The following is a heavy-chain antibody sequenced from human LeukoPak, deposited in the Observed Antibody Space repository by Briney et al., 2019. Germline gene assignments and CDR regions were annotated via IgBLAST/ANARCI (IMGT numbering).Heavy chain of an antibody. Sequence: QAGGSLRLSCAASGFIVSGNHMNWVRLAPGKGLEWVSIVYSVGATYYEDSVKGRFTISRDNSKNTLYLQMNSLRAEDTAVYYCAELGITMIGGVWGKGTTVTISS. V-gene: IGHV3-66*01. D-gene: IGHD3-10*02. CDR3: AELGITMIGGV. CDR1: GFIVSGNH. CDR2: VYSVGAT. J-gene: IGHJ6*04.